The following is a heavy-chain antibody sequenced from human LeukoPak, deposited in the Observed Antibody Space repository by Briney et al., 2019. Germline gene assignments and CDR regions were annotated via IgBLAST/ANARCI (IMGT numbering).Heavy chain of an antibody. CDR1: GFTFSSYA. J-gene: IGHJ4*02. CDR3: ARESDSSGYSFDY. V-gene: IGHV3-30*04. D-gene: IGHD3-22*01. Sequence: SGGSLRLSCAASGFTFSSYAMHWVRQAPGKGLEWVAVISYDGSNKYYADSVKGRFTISRDNSKNTLYLQMNSLRAEDTAVYYCARESDSSGYSFDYWGQGTLVTVSS. CDR2: ISYDGSNK.